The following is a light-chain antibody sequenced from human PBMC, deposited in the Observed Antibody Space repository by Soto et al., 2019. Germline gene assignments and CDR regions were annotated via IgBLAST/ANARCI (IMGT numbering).Light chain of an antibody. Sequence: IVVSQPASTLSVSPGERVTLSCRASQSVSSNLAWYQQKPGQALRLLIYGASTRATGIPARFSGSGSGTEFTLTISSRQSEDFAVYYCQQYNNWPRTFGQRTKV. J-gene: IGKJ1*01. V-gene: IGKV3-15*01. CDR3: QQYNNWPRT. CDR1: QSVSSN. CDR2: GAS.